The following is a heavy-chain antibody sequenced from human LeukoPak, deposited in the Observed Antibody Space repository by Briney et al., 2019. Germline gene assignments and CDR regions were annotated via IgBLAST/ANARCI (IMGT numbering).Heavy chain of an antibody. Sequence: GGSLRLSCAASGFTLSDYYMSWLRQAPGKGLEWVSYRSSSGSTIYYADSVKGRFAISRDNAKNSLYLQMNSLRAEDTAVYYCARRRDFIDYWGQGTLVTVSS. CDR1: GFTLSDYY. D-gene: IGHD3/OR15-3a*01. CDR3: ARRRDFIDY. V-gene: IGHV3-11*01. CDR2: RSSSGSTI. J-gene: IGHJ4*02.